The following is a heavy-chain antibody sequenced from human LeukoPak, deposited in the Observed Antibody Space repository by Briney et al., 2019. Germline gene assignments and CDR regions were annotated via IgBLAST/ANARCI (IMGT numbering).Heavy chain of an antibody. Sequence: TGGSLRLSCAASGFTFSSYGMHWVRKAPGKGLEWVAVIWYDGSNKYYADSVKGRFTISRDNSKNTLYLQMNSLRAEDTAVYYCARDTARAYYYYGMDVWGQGTTVTVSS. V-gene: IGHV3-33*01. J-gene: IGHJ6*02. D-gene: IGHD5-18*01. CDR3: ARDTARAYYYYGMDV. CDR1: GFTFSSYG. CDR2: IWYDGSNK.